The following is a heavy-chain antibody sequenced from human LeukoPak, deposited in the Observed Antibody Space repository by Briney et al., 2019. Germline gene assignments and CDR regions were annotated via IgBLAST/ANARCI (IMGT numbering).Heavy chain of an antibody. V-gene: IGHV3-23*01. D-gene: IGHD5-18*01. CDR1: GFTFSSYA. CDR3: ARVRGNTAMVLRDAFDI. J-gene: IGHJ3*02. CDR2: ISGSGGST. Sequence: GGSLRLSCAASGFTFSSYAMSWVRQAPGKGLEWVSAISGSGGSTYYADSVKGRFTISRDNSKNTLYLQMSSLRADDTAVYYCARVRGNTAMVLRDAFDIWGQGTMVTVSS.